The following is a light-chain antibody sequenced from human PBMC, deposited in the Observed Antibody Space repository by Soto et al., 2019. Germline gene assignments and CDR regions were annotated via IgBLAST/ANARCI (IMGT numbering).Light chain of an antibody. CDR3: QQRSNWPHT. CDR2: DAS. Sequence: EIVLTQSPATLSLSPEERATLSCRASQSVSSYLAWYQQKPGQAPRLLIYDASKRATGIPARFSGSGSGTDFTLTISSLEPEDSAVYYFQQRSNWPHTFGQGTKLEIK. J-gene: IGKJ2*01. V-gene: IGKV3-11*01. CDR1: QSVSSY.